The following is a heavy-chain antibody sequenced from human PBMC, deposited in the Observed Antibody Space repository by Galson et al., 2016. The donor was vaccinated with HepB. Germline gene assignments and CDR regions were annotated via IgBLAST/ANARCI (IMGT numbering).Heavy chain of an antibody. V-gene: IGHV4-31*03. CDR3: ATGSPPLVIVSTSVFDI. CDR2: FSGAT. D-gene: IGHD5/OR15-5a*01. Sequence: TLSLTCTVSGGSISSGGYYWSWIRQCPGKGLEWIGYFSGATYYNPALKRRLTISLDQSKNQFSLDLTSVTAADTAVYYCATGSPPLVIVSTSVFDIWGRGTGVTVSS. CDR1: GGSISSGGYY. J-gene: IGHJ3*02.